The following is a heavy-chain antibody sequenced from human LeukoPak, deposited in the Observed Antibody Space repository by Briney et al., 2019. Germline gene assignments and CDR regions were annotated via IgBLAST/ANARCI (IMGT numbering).Heavy chain of an antibody. J-gene: IGHJ4*02. D-gene: IGHD3-9*01. CDR1: GYTFTGYY. CDR3: ARDWFGTFDWLRSGLDY. Sequence: ASVKVSCKASGYTFTGYYIHWVRQAPGQGLEWMGWIKPNSGDTNYAQKFQGRVTMTRDTSISTVYMELRSLRSDDTAVYYCARDWFGTFDWLRSGLDYWGQGTLVTVSS. CDR2: IKPNSGDT. V-gene: IGHV1-2*02.